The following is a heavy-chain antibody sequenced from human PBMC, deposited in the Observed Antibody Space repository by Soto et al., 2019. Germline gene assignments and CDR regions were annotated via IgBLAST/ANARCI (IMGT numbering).Heavy chain of an antibody. Sequence: QVQLQEPGPRLVSPSETLSLTCTVSGASVTSGDFYWSWIRQPPGKGLERIGYVYYNESAYYNPSLKSRTSISVDTSKNHFTLELSSVTAADTAVYYCAALLAGGWGQGSLVTVSS. CDR1: GASVTSGDFY. CDR3: AALLAGG. V-gene: IGHV4-30-4*01. CDR2: VYYNESA. D-gene: IGHD3-10*01. J-gene: IGHJ4*02.